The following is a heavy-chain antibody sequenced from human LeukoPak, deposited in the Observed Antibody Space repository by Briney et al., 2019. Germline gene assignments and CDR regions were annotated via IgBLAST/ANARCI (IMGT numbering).Heavy chain of an antibody. J-gene: IGHJ4*02. V-gene: IGHV1-18*01. CDR1: GYTFTSYG. CDR3: AREEIDYGDYAEYY. Sequence: ASVKVSCKASGYTFTSYGISWVRQAPGQGLEWMGWNSAYNGNTNYAQKLQGRVTMTTDTSTSTAYMELRSLRSDDTAVYYCAREEIDYGDYAEYYWGQGTLVTVSS. D-gene: IGHD4-17*01. CDR2: NSAYNGNT.